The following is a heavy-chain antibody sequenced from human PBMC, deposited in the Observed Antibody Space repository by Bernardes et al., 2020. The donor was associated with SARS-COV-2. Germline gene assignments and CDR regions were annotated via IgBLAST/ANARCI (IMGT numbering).Heavy chain of an antibody. CDR2: ISGSGGST. J-gene: IGHJ6*02. CDR1: GFTFSSYA. CDR3: AKTHDPDGKVRPLYAMDV. Sequence: GGSLRLSCAASGFTFSSYAMSWVRQTPGKGLEWVSAISGSGGSTDYADSVQGRFTISRDNFKNTLFLQMNSLRAEDTAAYFCAKTHDPDGKVRPLYAMDVWGQGTTVTVSS. V-gene: IGHV3-23*01. D-gene: IGHD2-15*01.